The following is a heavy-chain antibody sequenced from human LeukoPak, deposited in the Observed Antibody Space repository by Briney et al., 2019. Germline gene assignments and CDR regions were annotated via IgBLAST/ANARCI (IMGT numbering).Heavy chain of an antibody. D-gene: IGHD3-22*01. V-gene: IGHV3-30*18. CDR2: ISYDGSNK. CDR3: AKDKDYYDSSGSLYFDY. CDR1: GFTFSSYG. J-gene: IGHJ4*02. Sequence: PGGSLRLSCAASGFTFSSYGMHWVRQAPGKGLEWVAVISYDGSNKYYADSMKGRFTISRDNSKNTLYLQMNSLRAEDTALYYCAKDKDYYDSSGSLYFDYWGQGTLVTVSS.